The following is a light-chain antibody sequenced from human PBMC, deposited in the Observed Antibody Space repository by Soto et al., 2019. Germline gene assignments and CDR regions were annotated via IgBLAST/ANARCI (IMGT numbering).Light chain of an antibody. CDR3: LQHNRYPLT. Sequence: DLQMTQSPSSLSASVGDRVTVTCRASQGIGNDLGWFQQKPGKAPKRLIFAASSLESGVPSRFSGSASGTEFTLTISSLQPEDFATYYCLQHNRYPLTFGGGTKVEIK. J-gene: IGKJ4*01. CDR2: AAS. V-gene: IGKV1-17*01. CDR1: QGIGND.